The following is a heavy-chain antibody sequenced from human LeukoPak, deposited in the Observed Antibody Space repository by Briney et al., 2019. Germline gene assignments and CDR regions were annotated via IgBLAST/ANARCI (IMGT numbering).Heavy chain of an antibody. CDR2: ISGSGGST. CDR1: GFTFSSHA. D-gene: IGHD2-2*02. J-gene: IGHJ6*02. V-gene: IGHV3-23*01. CDR3: ASDIVVVPAAISYYYGMDA. Sequence: GGSLRLSCAASGFTFSSHAMSWVRQATGEGLEWVSAISGSGGSTYYADSVNGRFTISSDNSKNTLYLQMNSLRAEDTAVSYCASDIVVVPAAISYYYGMDAWGQGTTVTVSS.